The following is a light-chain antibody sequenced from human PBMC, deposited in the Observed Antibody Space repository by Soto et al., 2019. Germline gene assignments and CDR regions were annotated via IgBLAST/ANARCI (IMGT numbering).Light chain of an antibody. CDR2: TAS. J-gene: IGKJ2*02. V-gene: IGKV1-39*01. CDR3: QQSYSTPRT. CDR1: QSIVSY. Sequence: DIQMTQSPSSLSVSVGDRVISTCRASQSIVSYLNWYQQKLGKAPKLLIYTASNLQRGVTSRFSGSGSGTDFTLTISTLQPEDFATYYCQQSYSTPRTFGQGTKLEIK.